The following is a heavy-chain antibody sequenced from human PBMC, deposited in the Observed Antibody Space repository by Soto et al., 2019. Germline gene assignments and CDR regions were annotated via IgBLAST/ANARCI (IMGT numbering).Heavy chain of an antibody. V-gene: IGHV1-18*01. CDR3: ARDDYGDYNLYYYYGMDV. CDR1: GYTFTSYG. J-gene: IGHJ6*02. D-gene: IGHD4-17*01. Sequence: GASVKVSCKASGYTFTSYGISWVRQAPGQGLEWMGWISAYNGNTNYAQKLQGRATMTTDTSTSTAYMELRSLRSDDTAVYYCARDDYGDYNLYYYYGMDVWGQGTTVTVSS. CDR2: ISAYNGNT.